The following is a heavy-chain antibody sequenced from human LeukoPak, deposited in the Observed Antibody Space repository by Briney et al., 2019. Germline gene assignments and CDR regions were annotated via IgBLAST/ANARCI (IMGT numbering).Heavy chain of an antibody. D-gene: IGHD1-26*01. J-gene: IGHJ4*02. V-gene: IGHV3-72*01. CDR2: IRNKANSYTT. Sequence: GGSLRLSCAASGFIFSDHYMDWVRQAPGKGLEWVGRIRNKANSYTTEYAASVKGRFTISRDDSKNSLYLQMNSLKTEDTAVYYCARDRYSGSYSDYWGQGTPVTVSS. CDR1: GFIFSDHY. CDR3: ARDRYSGSYSDY.